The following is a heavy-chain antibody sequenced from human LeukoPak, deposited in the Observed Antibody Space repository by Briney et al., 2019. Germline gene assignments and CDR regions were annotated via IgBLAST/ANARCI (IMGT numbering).Heavy chain of an antibody. D-gene: IGHD5-18*01. CDR2: ISGSGGST. V-gene: IGHV3-23*01. CDR3: ANSRGVDTAMFYYYGMDV. CDR1: GFTLSTNA. J-gene: IGHJ6*02. Sequence: GGSLRLSCLTSGFTLSTNAMSWVRQAPGKGLEWVSAISGSGGSTYYADSVKGRFTISRDNSKNTLYLQMNSLRAEDTAVYYCANSRGVDTAMFYYYGMDVWGQGTTVTVSS.